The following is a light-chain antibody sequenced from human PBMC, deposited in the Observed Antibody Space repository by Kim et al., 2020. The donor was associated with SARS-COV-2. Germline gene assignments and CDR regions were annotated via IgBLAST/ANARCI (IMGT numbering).Light chain of an antibody. V-gene: IGLV3-19*01. CDR2: GKN. J-gene: IGLJ2*01. Sequence: SSELTQDPAVSVALGQTVKITCRGDSLRNYYASWYQQKPGQAPILVFYGKNNRPSGIPHRFSSSSSRDTATLTITGTQAEDEADYYCNSRDSSGVVFGGGTKVTVL. CDR1: SLRNYY. CDR3: NSRDSSGVV.